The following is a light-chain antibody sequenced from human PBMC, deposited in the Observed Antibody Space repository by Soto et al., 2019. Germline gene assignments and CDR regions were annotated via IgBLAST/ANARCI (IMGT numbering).Light chain of an antibody. CDR2: WAS. CDR3: QQYYRPWT. CDR1: QSVLYSSNNKNY. V-gene: IGKV4-1*01. Sequence: DIVMTQSPDSLAVSLGERATINCKSSQSVLYSSNNKNYLAWYQQKPGQPPKLLIYWASTRESGVPDRFSGSGSVTDFTLTISSRQAEDVAVYYCQQYYRPWTCGQGTKVEIK. J-gene: IGKJ1*01.